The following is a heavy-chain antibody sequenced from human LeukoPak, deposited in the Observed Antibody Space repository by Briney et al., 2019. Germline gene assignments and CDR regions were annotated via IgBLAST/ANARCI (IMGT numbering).Heavy chain of an antibody. CDR3: AKESFDSGYGDY. V-gene: IGHV3-21*04. Sequence: GGSLRLSCAASGFTFSSYSMNWVRQAPGKGLEWVSSISSSSSYIYYADSVKGRFTISRDNSKNTLYLQMNSLRAEDTAVYYCAKESFDSGYGDYWGQGTLVTVSS. J-gene: IGHJ4*02. CDR1: GFTFSSYS. D-gene: IGHD5-12*01. CDR2: ISSSSSYI.